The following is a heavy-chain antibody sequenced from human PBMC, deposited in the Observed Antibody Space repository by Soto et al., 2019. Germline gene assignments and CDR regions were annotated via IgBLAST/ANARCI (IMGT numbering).Heavy chain of an antibody. CDR2: ISYDGSNK. CDR3: ARDFRLMVGGAGFDY. CDR1: GFTFSSYG. Sequence: GGSLRLSCAASGFTFSSYGMHWVRQAPGKGLEWVAVISYDGSNKYYADSVKVRFTISRDNSKNTLYLQMSSLRAEDTAVYYCARDFRLMVGGAGFDYWGQGISVTVSS. V-gene: IGHV3-30*03. D-gene: IGHD3-10*01. J-gene: IGHJ4*02.